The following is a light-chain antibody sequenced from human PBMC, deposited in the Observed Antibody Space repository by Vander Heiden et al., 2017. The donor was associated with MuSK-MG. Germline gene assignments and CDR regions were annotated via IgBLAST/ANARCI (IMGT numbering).Light chain of an antibody. J-gene: IGKJ1*01. V-gene: IGKV1-39*01. Sequence: TQMTQSPSSLSASVGDRVTITCRASQSISSYLNWYQQKPGKAPKLLIYAASSLQSGAPSRFSGSGSGTDFTLTISRLQPEDFATYYCQQSDSTLWTFGQGTKVEIK. CDR2: AAS. CDR3: QQSDSTLWT. CDR1: QSISSY.